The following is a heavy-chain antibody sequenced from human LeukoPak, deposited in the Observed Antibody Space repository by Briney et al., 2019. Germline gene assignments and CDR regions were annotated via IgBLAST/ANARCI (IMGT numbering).Heavy chain of an antibody. CDR2: IYSGGST. CDR3: ARKSSGSYDYYFDY. Sequence: PGGSPRLSCAASGFTDSSYYMSWVRQAPGKGLEWVSVIYSGGSTYYADSVKGRFTISRDNSKNTLFLHMNSLRAEDTAVYYCARKSSGSYDYYFDYWGQGTLVTVSS. V-gene: IGHV3-53*01. D-gene: IGHD1-26*01. J-gene: IGHJ4*02. CDR1: GFTDSSYY.